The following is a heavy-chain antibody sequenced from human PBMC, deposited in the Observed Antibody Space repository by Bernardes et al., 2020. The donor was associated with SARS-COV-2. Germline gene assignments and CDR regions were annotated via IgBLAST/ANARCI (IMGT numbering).Heavy chain of an antibody. CDR3: ARAWVRYFDWFDP. CDR1: GGSFSGYY. D-gene: IGHD3-9*01. Sequence: SEPLSLTCAVYGGSFSGYYWSWIRQPPGKGLEWIGEINHSGSTNYNPSLKSRVTISVDTSKNQFSLKLSSVTAADTAVYYCARAWVRYFDWFDPWGQGTLVTVSS. J-gene: IGHJ5*02. V-gene: IGHV4-34*01. CDR2: INHSGST.